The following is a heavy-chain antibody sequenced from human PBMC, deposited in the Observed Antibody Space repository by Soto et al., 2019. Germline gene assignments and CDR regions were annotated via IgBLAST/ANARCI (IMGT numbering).Heavy chain of an antibody. CDR2: ITHSGST. CDR1: GGSFSGYY. Sequence: PSETLSLTCAVYGGSFSGYYWSWIRQPPGKGLEWIGQITHSGSTNYNPSLKSRVSISVDTSKKQYSLKLSPVTAADTAVYYCFKYEYGRSVNVFDSQGQIPLVTVSS. J-gene: IGHJ4*02. D-gene: IGHD3-10*01. CDR3: FKYEYGRSVNVFDS. V-gene: IGHV4-34*01.